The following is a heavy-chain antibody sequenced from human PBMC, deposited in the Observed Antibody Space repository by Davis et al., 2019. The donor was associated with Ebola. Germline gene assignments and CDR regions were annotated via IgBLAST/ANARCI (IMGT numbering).Heavy chain of an antibody. CDR1: SYTFTSYG. J-gene: IGHJ5*02. D-gene: IGHD1-26*01. CDR3: AREAGATTRIYDT. CDR2: ISAYNGNT. Sequence: ASVTVSCKASSYTFTSYGISWVRQAPGQGLEWMGWISAYNGNTNYAQKLQGIVTMTTDTSRRTAYMELRSLRSDDTAVYYCAREAGATTRIYDTWGQGTLVTVSS. V-gene: IGHV1-18*01.